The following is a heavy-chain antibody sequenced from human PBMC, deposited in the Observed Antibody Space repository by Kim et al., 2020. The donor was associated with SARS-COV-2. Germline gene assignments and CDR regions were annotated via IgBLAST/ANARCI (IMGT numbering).Heavy chain of an antibody. D-gene: IGHD5-18*01. V-gene: IGHV4-59*08. Sequence: KSRVTISVDTSKNQFSLKLSSVTAADTAVYYCARHAASRYVDTAMTRYDYWGQGTLVIVSS. CDR3: ARHAASRYVDTAMTRYDY. J-gene: IGHJ4*02.